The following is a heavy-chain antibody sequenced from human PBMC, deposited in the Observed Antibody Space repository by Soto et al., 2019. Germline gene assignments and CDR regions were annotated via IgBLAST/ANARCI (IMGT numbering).Heavy chain of an antibody. J-gene: IGHJ5*02. CDR3: ARGTIAAGNWFDP. Sequence: ASVKVSCKASGGTFSSYAISWVRQAPGQGLEWMGGIIPIFGTANYAQKFQGRVTITADESTSTAYMELSSLRSEDTAVYYCARGTIAAGNWFDPWGQGTLVTVSS. D-gene: IGHD6-13*01. V-gene: IGHV1-69*13. CDR2: IIPIFGTA. CDR1: GGTFSSYA.